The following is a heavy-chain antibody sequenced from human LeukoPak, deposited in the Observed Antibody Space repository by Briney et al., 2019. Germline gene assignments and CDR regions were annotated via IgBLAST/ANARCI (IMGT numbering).Heavy chain of an antibody. V-gene: IGHV1-46*01. CDR1: GYTFTSYY. CDR3: ASLQTPYDSSGYYPFDY. Sequence: GASVKVSCKASGYTFTSYYMHWVRQAPGQGLEWMGIINPSGGSTSYAQKFQGRVTMTRDTSTSTVYMELSSLRSEDTAVYYCASLQTPYDSSGYYPFDYWGQGTLVTVSS. D-gene: IGHD3-22*01. J-gene: IGHJ4*02. CDR2: INPSGGST.